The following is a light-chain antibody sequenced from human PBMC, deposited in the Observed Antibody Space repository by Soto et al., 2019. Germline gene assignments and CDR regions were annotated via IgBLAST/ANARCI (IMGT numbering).Light chain of an antibody. CDR1: RGISHY. Sequence: DIQMTQSPSAMSASVGDRVTITCRASRGISHYLAWFQQRPGKVPKRLIYGASTLESGVPSRFSGSGSGTELTLTISSLQPEDFDTYYCLQHNTYPLSFGGGTKVAMK. J-gene: IGKJ4*01. CDR2: GAS. V-gene: IGKV1-17*03. CDR3: LQHNTYPLS.